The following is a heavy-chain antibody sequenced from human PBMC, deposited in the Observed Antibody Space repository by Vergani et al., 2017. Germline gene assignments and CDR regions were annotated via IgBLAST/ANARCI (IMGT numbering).Heavy chain of an antibody. CDR2: INSDGSST. CDR1: GFTFSSYW. J-gene: IGHJ3*02. D-gene: IGHD3-3*01. Sequence: EVQLVESGGGLVQPGGSLRLSCAASGFTFSSYWMHWVRQAPGKGLVWVSRINSDGSSTSYADSVKGRFTISRDNAKNTLYLKMNRLRAEDTAVYYCARDRSDFWSGYYPLLGAFDIWGQGTMVTVSS. V-gene: IGHV3-74*01. CDR3: ARDRSDFWSGYYPLLGAFDI.